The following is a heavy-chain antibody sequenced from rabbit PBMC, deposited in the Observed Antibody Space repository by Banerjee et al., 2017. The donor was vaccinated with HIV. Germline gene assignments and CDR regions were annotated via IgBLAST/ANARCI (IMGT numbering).Heavy chain of an antibody. Sequence: QEQLEESGGDLVKPEGSLTLTCTASGFSFSSSYWICWVRQAPGKGLEWIACINTSSGNTVYASWAKGRFTISKTSSTTVDLKMTSLTAADTATYFCASYYTYGYAGYAYAPFNLWGQGTLVTVS. D-gene: IGHD6-1*01. V-gene: IGHV1S45*01. CDR2: INTSSGNT. J-gene: IGHJ4*01. CDR3: ASYYTYGYAGYAYAPFNL. CDR1: GFSFSSSYW.